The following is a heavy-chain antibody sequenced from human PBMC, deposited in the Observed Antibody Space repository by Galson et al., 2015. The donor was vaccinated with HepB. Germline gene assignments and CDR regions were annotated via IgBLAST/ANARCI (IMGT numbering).Heavy chain of an antibody. Sequence: SLRLSCAASGFTVSSNYMSWVRQAPGKGLEWVSVIYSGGSTYYADSVKGRFTISRRNSKNTLYLQMNSLRAEDTAVYYCARSPLGSGWPYYYYGMDVWGQGTTVTVSS. D-gene: IGHD6-19*01. CDR2: IYSGGST. CDR1: GFTVSSNY. V-gene: IGHV3-53*04. CDR3: ARSPLGSGWPYYYYGMDV. J-gene: IGHJ6*02.